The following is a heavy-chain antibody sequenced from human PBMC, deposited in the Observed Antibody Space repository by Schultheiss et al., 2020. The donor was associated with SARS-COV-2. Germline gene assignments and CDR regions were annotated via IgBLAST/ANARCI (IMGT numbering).Heavy chain of an antibody. CDR3: ARVGIVGAPAWFDY. Sequence: GGSLRLSCAASGFTFSSYAMHWVRQAPGKGLEWVAVISYDGSNKYYADSVKGRFTISRDNAKNSLYLQMNSLRDEDTAVYYCARVGIVGAPAWFDYWGQGTLVTVSS. CDR2: ISYDGSNK. V-gene: IGHV3-30-3*01. D-gene: IGHD1-26*01. J-gene: IGHJ4*02. CDR1: GFTFSSYA.